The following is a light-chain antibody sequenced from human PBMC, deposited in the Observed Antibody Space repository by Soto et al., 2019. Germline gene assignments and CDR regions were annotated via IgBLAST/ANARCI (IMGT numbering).Light chain of an antibody. CDR1: TGAVTSVSY. CDR3: LLYFGSAQV. CDR2: STS. Sequence: QAVVTQEPSLTVSPGGRFTLPCAASTGAVTSVSYPNWVQQKPGQAPRAMIYSTSNSHSWTPARFSGSLLGGKAALTLSGVQPEDEAVYYCLLYFGSAQVFGGGTKLTVL. J-gene: IGLJ3*02. V-gene: IGLV7-43*01.